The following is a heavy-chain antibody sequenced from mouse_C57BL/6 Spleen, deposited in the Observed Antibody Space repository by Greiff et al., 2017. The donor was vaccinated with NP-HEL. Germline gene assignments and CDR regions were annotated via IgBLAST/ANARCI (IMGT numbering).Heavy chain of an antibody. CDR2: FHPYNDDT. D-gene: IGHD3-2*02. J-gene: IGHJ1*03. CDR1: GYTFTTYP. V-gene: IGHV1-47*01. CDR3: ARTAQATWEPSYWYFDV. Sequence: QVQLKQSGAELVKPGASVKMSCKASGYTFTTYPIEWMKQNHGKSLEWIGNFHPYNDDTKYNEKFKGKATLTVEKSSSTVYLELSRLTSDDSAVYYCARTAQATWEPSYWYFDVWGTGTTVTVSS.